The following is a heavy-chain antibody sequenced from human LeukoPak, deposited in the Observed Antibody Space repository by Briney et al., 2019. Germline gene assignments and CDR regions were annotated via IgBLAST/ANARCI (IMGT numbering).Heavy chain of an antibody. CDR2: IRSKAYGGTT. J-gene: IGHJ4*02. V-gene: IGHV3-49*03. CDR1: GFTFGDYA. D-gene: IGHD1-26*01. CDR3: TRDSGSNRANFDY. Sequence: GGSLRLSRTASGFTFGDYAMSWFRQAPGKGLEWVGFIRSKAYGGTTEYAASVKGRFTISRDDSKSIAYLQMNSLKTEDTAVYYCTRDSGSNRANFDYWGQGTLVTVSS.